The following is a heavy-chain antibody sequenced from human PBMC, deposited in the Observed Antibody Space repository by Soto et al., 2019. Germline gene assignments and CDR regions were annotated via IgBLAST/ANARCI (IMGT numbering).Heavy chain of an antibody. V-gene: IGHV4-4*02. CDR1: GGSISSSNW. J-gene: IGHJ4*02. D-gene: IGHD2-2*01. CDR3: ARRRDGCSSTSCYSGLDY. Sequence: QVQLQESGPGLVKPSGTLSLTCAVSGGSISSSNWWSWVRQPPGKGLEWIGEIYHSGSTNYNPSLKIQVTISVAKSKTQFSLKLSSVTAAATAVYYCARRRDGCSSTSCYSGLDYWGQGTLVTVSS. CDR2: IYHSGST.